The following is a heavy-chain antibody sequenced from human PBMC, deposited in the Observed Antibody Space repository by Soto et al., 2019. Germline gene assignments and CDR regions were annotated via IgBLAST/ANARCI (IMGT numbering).Heavy chain of an antibody. V-gene: IGHV3-23*01. CDR2: ISGSGGST. CDR3: AKSSCYDSSGYAYWYFDL. CDR1: GFTFSSYA. D-gene: IGHD3-22*01. J-gene: IGHJ2*01. Sequence: GGSLRLSCAASGFTFSSYAMSWVRQAPGKGLEWVSAISGSGGSTYYADSVKGRFTISRDNSKNTLYLQMNSLRAEDTAVYYCAKSSCYDSSGYAYWYFDLWGRGTLVTVSS.